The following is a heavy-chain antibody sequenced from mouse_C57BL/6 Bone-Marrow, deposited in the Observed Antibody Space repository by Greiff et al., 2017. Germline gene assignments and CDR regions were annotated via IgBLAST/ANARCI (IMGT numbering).Heavy chain of an antibody. V-gene: IGHV1-9*01. J-gene: IGHJ1*03. CDR2: ILPGSGST. CDR3: ARPTTVVYWYFDV. D-gene: IGHD1-1*01. Sequence: QVQLQQSGAELMKPGASVKLSCKATGYTFTGYWIEWVKQRPGHGLEWIGEILPGSGSTNYNEKFKGKVTFTADTSSNTAYMQRSSLTTEDSTIYYCARPTTVVYWYFDVWGTGTTVTVSA. CDR1: GYTFTGYW.